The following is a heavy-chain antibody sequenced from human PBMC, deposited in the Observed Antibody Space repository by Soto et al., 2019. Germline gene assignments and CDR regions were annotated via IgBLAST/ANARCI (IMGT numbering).Heavy chain of an antibody. J-gene: IGHJ4*02. CDR2: INHSGST. CDR1: GGSFSGYY. D-gene: IGHD6-19*01. V-gene: IGHV4-34*01. Sequence: SETLSLTCAVYGGSFSGYYWSWIRQPPGKGLEWIGEINHSGSTNYNPSLKSRVTIPVDTSKNQFSLKLSSVTAADTAVYYCARAIRHFRAVAYYSYWGQGTLVTVSS. CDR3: ARAIRHFRAVAYYSY.